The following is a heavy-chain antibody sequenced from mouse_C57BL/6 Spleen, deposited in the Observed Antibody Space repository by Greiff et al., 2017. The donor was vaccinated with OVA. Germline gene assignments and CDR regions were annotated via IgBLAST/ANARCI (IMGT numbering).Heavy chain of an antibody. D-gene: IGHD1-1*01. CDR2: ISDGGSYT. V-gene: IGHV5-4*01. J-gene: IGHJ2*01. Sequence: EVQLVESGGGLVKPGGSLKLSCAASGFTFSSYAMSWVRQTPEKRLEWVATISDGGSYTYYPDNVKGRFTISRDNAKNNLYLQMRHLKSEDTAMYYCARDMDYGTEYYFDYWGQGTTLTVSS. CDR3: ARDMDYGTEYYFDY. CDR1: GFTFSSYA.